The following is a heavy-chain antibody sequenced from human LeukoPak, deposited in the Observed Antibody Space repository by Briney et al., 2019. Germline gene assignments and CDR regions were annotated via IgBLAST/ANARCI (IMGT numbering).Heavy chain of an antibody. CDR3: ARETYDSSGYYYFYFDY. Sequence: PGGSLRLSCAASGFTFSSYWMHWVRQAPGKGLVWVSRINSDGSSTSYADSVKGRFTIPRDNAKNTLYLQMNSLRAEDTAVYYCARETYDSSGYYYFYFDYWGQGTLVTVSS. D-gene: IGHD3-22*01. J-gene: IGHJ4*02. CDR2: INSDGSST. V-gene: IGHV3-74*01. CDR1: GFTFSSYW.